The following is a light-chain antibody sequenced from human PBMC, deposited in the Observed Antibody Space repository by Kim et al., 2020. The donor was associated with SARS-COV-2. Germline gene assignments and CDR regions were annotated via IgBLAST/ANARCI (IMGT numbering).Light chain of an antibody. CDR2: QDS. V-gene: IGLV3-1*01. CDR3: QAWDSSTVV. Sequence: VSPGQTASITCSGDKLGDKYSCWYQQKPGQSPVLVIYQDSTRPSGIPARFSGSNSGNTATLTISGTQAMDEADYYCQAWDSSTVVFGGGTQLTVL. J-gene: IGLJ2*01. CDR1: KLGDKY.